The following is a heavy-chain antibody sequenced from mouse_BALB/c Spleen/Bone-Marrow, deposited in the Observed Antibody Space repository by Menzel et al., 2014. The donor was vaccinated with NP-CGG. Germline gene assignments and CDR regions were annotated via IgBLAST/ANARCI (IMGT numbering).Heavy chain of an antibody. D-gene: IGHD1-1*01. J-gene: IGHJ2*01. V-gene: IGHV14-3*02. Sequence: VQLQQSGAELVKSGASVKLSCTASGLNIKDTYMHWVKQRPEQGLEWIGRIDPANGNTKYDPKFQGKATITADTSSNTAYLQLSSLTSEDTAVYYCARYYYGTLLDYWGQGTTLTVSS. CDR2: IDPANGNT. CDR1: GLNIKDTY. CDR3: ARYYYGTLLDY.